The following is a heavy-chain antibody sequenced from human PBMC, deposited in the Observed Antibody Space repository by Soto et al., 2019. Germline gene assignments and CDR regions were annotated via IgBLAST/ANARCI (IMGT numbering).Heavy chain of an antibody. V-gene: IGHV4-59*01. CDR3: ARDRTIFGVVDAFDI. J-gene: IGHJ3*02. CDR2: IYYSGST. CDR1: GCSISSYY. D-gene: IGHD3-3*01. Sequence: SSETLSLTCTVSGCSISSYYWRWIRQPPGKGLEWIGYIYYSGSTNYNPYFKSRVTISVGTSKNPFSLKLSSVTAADTAVYYCARDRTIFGVVDAFDIWGQGTMVTVSS.